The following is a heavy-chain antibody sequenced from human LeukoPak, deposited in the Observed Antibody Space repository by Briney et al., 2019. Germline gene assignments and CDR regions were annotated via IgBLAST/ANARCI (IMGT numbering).Heavy chain of an antibody. D-gene: IGHD5-18*01. Sequence: GASVKVSCKASGYTFTGYYMHWVRQAPGQGLEWMGWINPNSGGTNYAQKFQGRVTMTRDTSISTAYMELSRLRSDDTAVYYCARDTAMAKRSHGPGYRGQGTLVTVSS. CDR2: INPNSGGT. V-gene: IGHV1-2*02. CDR3: ARDTAMAKRSHGPGY. CDR1: GYTFTGYY. J-gene: IGHJ4*02.